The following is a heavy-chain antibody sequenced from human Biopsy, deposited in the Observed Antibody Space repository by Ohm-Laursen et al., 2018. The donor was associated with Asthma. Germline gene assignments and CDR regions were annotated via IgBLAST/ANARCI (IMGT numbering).Heavy chain of an antibody. CDR1: GFTFSDYY. V-gene: IGHV3-30*03. J-gene: IGHJ6*02. Sequence: SLRLSCAASGFTFSDYYMSWIRQAPGKGLEWVAVISYDGRTKYYGDSVKGRFTISRDNSKNTVYLQMISLRVEDTSVYYCARGAYYDFWSGYSRPIPGYYGMDVWGHGTTVTVSS. D-gene: IGHD3-3*01. CDR2: ISYDGRTK. CDR3: ARGAYYDFWSGYSRPIPGYYGMDV.